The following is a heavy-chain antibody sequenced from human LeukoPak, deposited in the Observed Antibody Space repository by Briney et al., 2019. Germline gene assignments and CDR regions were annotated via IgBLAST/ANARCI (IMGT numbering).Heavy chain of an antibody. V-gene: IGHV4-59*01. J-gene: IGHJ4*02. Sequence: SETLSLTCTVSGGSISSYYWSWIRQPPGKGLEWIGYIYYSGSTNYNPSLKSRVTISVDTSKNQFSLKPSSVTAADTAVYYCARDAGVVLGSHFDYWGQGTLVTVSS. CDR2: IYYSGST. CDR3: ARDAGVVLGSHFDY. CDR1: GGSISSYY. D-gene: IGHD3-10*01.